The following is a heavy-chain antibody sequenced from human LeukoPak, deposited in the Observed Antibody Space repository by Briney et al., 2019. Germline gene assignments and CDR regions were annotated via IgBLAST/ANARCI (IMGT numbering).Heavy chain of an antibody. CDR3: AKGPRAVADLGIRPYYFDY. J-gene: IGHJ4*02. CDR2: IWFDGSIK. D-gene: IGHD6-19*01. Sequence: PGGSLRLSCAASGFTFSTYGMHWVRQAPGKGLEWVAVIWFDGSIKYCADSVKGRFTISRDNSKNTLYLQMNSLRAEDTAVYYCAKGPRAVADLGIRPYYFDYWGQGTLVTVSS. CDR1: GFTFSTYG. V-gene: IGHV3-30*02.